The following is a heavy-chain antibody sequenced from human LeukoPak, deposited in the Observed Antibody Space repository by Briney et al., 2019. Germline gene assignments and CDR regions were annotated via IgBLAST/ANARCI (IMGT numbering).Heavy chain of an antibody. D-gene: IGHD3-3*01. V-gene: IGHV1-18*01. Sequence: ASVKVSCKASGYTFTSYGISWVRQAPGQGLEWMGWISAYNGNTNYAQKLQGRVTMTTDTSTSTAYMELSSLRSEDTAVYYCARDAYDFWSGYSDYWGQGTLVTVSS. J-gene: IGHJ4*02. CDR1: GYTFTSYG. CDR2: ISAYNGNT. CDR3: ARDAYDFWSGYSDY.